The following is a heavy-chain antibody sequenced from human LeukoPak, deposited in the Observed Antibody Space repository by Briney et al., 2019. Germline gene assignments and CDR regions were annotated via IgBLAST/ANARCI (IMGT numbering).Heavy chain of an antibody. J-gene: IGHJ4*02. CDR2: INQDGSKK. D-gene: IGHD2-21*02. CDR3: AKWGPHCVGDYCPALDS. Sequence: GGSLRLSCVASRFTPSNYWMSLVRQAAGKGLEWVANINQDGSKKPYADSMKGRFTISRDNAKESLYLQLNSLRADDTAVYYCAKWGPHCVGDYCPALDSWGQGTLVTVSS. CDR1: RFTPSNYW. V-gene: IGHV3-7*01.